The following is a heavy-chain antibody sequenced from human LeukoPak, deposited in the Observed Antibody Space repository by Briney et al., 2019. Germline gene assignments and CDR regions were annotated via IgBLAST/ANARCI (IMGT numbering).Heavy chain of an antibody. CDR1: GDTFTSNG. CDR3: ARGVGAGSGWGPYNWFDP. CDR2: ISVYNGNT. V-gene: IGHV1-18*01. Sequence: GASVMVPCKASGDTFTSNGFSWVRRAPGQGLQWLGWISVYNGNTNYEQKLQGRVTMTTDTSTSKAYMELRSLRSDDTAVYYCARGVGAGSGWGPYNWFDPWGQGTLVTVSS. D-gene: IGHD6-19*01. J-gene: IGHJ5*02.